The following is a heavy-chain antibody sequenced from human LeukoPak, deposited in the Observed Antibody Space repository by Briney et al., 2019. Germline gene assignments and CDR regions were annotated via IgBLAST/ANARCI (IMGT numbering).Heavy chain of an antibody. CDR2: ISSSSTYI. CDR3: ARDMVREVTNNWFDP. J-gene: IGHJ5*02. CDR1: GFTFSIYG. Sequence: GESLRISCAASGFTFSIYGMNWVRQAPGKGLQWVSSISSSSTYIYYADSVKGRFTISRDNAKNSLYLQMNSLRAEDTAVYYCARDMVREVTNNWFDPRGQGTLVTVSS. V-gene: IGHV3-21*01. D-gene: IGHD3-10*01.